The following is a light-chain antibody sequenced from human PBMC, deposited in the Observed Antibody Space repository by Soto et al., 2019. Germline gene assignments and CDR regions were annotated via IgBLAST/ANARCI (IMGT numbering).Light chain of an antibody. Sequence: FVLPQSPGTLSLSPGERATVSCRSSQTVRNNYLAWYQQKPGQAPRLLIYDASSRATGIPDRFSGGGSGTDFTLTISRLEAEDFAVYYCQQFSRYPRTFGGGTKVDIK. J-gene: IGKJ4*01. V-gene: IGKV3-20*01. CDR3: QQFSRYPRT. CDR1: QTVRNNY. CDR2: DAS.